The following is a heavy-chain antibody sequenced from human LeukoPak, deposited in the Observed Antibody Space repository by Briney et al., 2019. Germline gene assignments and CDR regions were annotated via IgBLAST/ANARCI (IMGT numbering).Heavy chain of an antibody. CDR3: TRPRYCSSTSCSDMDV. J-gene: IGHJ6*02. CDR1: GFTFSGSA. D-gene: IGHD2-2*01. V-gene: IGHV3-73*01. CDR2: IRSKANSYAT. Sequence: GGSLRLYCAASGFTFSGSAMHWVRQASGKGLEWVGRIRSKANSYATAYAASVKGRFTISRDDSKNTAYLQMNSLKTEDTAVYYCTRPRYCSSTSCSDMDVWGQGTTVTVSS.